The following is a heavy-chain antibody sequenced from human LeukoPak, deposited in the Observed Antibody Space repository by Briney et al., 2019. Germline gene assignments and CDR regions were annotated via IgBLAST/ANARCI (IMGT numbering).Heavy chain of an antibody. CDR2: ISYDGSNK. V-gene: IGHV3-30-3*01. Sequence: GGSLRLSCAASGFTFSSYAMHWVRQAPGKGLEWVAVISYDGSNKYYADSVKGRFTISRDNSKNTLYLQMNSLRAEDTAVYYRARDRDDWGQGTLVTVSS. CDR1: GFTFSSYA. CDR3: ARDRDD. J-gene: IGHJ4*02.